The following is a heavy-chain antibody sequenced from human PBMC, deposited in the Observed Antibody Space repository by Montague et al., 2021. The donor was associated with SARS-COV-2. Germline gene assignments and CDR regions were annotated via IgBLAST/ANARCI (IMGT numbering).Heavy chain of an antibody. CDR2: IVDSDSST. J-gene: IGHJ4*02. CDR1: GFTFTSYA. CDR3: ARGVITPDY. V-gene: IGHV3-23*01. Sequence: SLRLSCAVSGFTFTSYAMSWVRQAPGKGLEWVSGIVDSDSSTHYPDSVKGRFTISRDNSKNMVYLQMNSLRAEDTAVYYCARGVITPDYWGQGTLVTVSS. D-gene: IGHD2-21*01.